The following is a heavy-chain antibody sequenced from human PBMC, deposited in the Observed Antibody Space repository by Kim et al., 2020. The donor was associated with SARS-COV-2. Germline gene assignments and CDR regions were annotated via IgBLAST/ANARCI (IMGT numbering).Heavy chain of an antibody. V-gene: IGHV4-59*01. Sequence: SETLSLTCTVSGGSISSYYWSWIRQPPGKGLEWIGYIYYSGSTNYNPSLKSRVTISVDTSKNQFSLKLSSVTAADTAVYYCARVSPYLYMVGNYYMDVWGKGTTVTVSS. D-gene: IGHD2-15*01. CDR2: IYYSGST. J-gene: IGHJ6*03. CDR1: GGSISSYY. CDR3: ARVSPYLYMVGNYYMDV.